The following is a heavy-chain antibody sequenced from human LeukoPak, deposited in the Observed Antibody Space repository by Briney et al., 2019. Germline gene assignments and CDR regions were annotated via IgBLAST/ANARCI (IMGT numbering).Heavy chain of an antibody. CDR3: ARESSDPRTGWYYYGMDV. Sequence: GGSLRLSCAASGFTFSSNYMSWVRQAPGKGVEWGSVIYSGGSTYYADSVKGRFTISRDNSKNTLYLQMNSLRAEDTAVYYCARESSDPRTGWYYYGMDVWGQGTTVTVSS. V-gene: IGHV3-66*01. CDR2: IYSGGST. J-gene: IGHJ6*02. CDR1: GFTFSSNY. D-gene: IGHD1-14*01.